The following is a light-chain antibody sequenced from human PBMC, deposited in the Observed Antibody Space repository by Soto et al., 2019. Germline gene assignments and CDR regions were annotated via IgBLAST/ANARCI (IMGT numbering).Light chain of an antibody. CDR3: HQYHDWPNT. Sequence: ETVMTQSPATLSVSPGERDTLSCRASQSVSLNLGWYQQKPGQPPRLLIYGASTRATGIPARFSGSGSGTEFTLTISSLQSDDLGVYYCHQYHDWPNTFGQGTKLEIK. J-gene: IGKJ2*01. CDR2: GAS. V-gene: IGKV3-15*01. CDR1: QSVSLN.